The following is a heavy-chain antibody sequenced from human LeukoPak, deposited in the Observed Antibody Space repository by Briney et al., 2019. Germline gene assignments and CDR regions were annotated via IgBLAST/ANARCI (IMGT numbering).Heavy chain of an antibody. Sequence: SETLSLTCTVSGGSISSGSYYWSWIRQPAGKGLEWIGRIYTSGSTNYNPSLKSRVTISVDTSKNQFSLKLSSVTAADTAVYYCVRGGGSYYVTWIRKAFDIWGQGTMVTVSS. D-gene: IGHD1-26*01. CDR2: IYTSGST. CDR3: VRGGGSYYVTWIRKAFDI. V-gene: IGHV4-61*02. J-gene: IGHJ3*02. CDR1: GGSISSGSYY.